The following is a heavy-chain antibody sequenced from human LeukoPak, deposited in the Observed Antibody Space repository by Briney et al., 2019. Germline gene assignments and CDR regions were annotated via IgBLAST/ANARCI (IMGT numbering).Heavy chain of an antibody. CDR2: INHSGST. CDR3: ARRVEY. D-gene: IGHD2-15*01. J-gene: IGHJ4*02. V-gene: IGHV4-34*01. CDR1: GGSFSGYY. Sequence: SETLSLTCAVYGGSFSGYYWSWIRQPPGKGLEWIGEINHSGSTNYNPSLKSRVTISVDTSKNQFSLKLSSVTAADTAVYYCARRVEYWGQGTLVTVSS.